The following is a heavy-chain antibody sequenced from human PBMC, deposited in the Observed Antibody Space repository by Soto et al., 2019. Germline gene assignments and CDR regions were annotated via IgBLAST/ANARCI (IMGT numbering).Heavy chain of an antibody. D-gene: IGHD6-25*01. CDR2: IYYSGST. Sequence: LSLTCTVSGGSISSYYWSWIRQPLGKGLEWIGYIYYSGSTNYNPSLKSRVTISVDTSKNQFSLKLSSVTAADTAVYYCAGSQSSGSHRIIPPRFDYWGQGTLVTVSS. CDR1: GGSISSYY. J-gene: IGHJ4*02. CDR3: AGSQSSGSHRIIPPRFDY. V-gene: IGHV4-59*01.